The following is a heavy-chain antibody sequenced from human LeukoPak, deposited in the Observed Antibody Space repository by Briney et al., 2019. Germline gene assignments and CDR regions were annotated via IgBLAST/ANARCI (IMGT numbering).Heavy chain of an antibody. D-gene: IGHD3-16*02. CDR2: LGQDGRET. CDR1: RFPLSNYW. Sequence: PGGALRLYCVVSRFPLSNYWMDSVRQAPGQGVEWVPFLGQDGRETNYARSVKGRFTIARDNAKSSLYLQMNNLRVEDTAVYYCATRGDLSWFGALRHWSQGTVVTVSS. CDR3: ATRGDLSWFGALRH. V-gene: IGHV3-7*01. J-gene: IGHJ1*01.